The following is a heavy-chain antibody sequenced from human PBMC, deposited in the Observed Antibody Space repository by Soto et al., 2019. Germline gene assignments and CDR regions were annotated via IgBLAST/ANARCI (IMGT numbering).Heavy chain of an antibody. CDR3: ARGKDSSGYYYFDY. D-gene: IGHD3-22*01. J-gene: IGHJ4*02. CDR1: GGSISSGGYY. Sequence: SETLSLTCTVSGGSISSGGYYWSWIRQHPGKGLEWIGYIYHSGSTYYNPSLKSRVTISVDRSKNQFSLKLSSVTAADTAVYFCARGKDSSGYYYFDYWGQGTLVTVSS. V-gene: IGHV4-31*03. CDR2: IYHSGST.